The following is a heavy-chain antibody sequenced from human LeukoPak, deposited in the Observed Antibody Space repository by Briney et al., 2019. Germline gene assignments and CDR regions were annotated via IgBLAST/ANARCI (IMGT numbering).Heavy chain of an antibody. CDR3: ARVGWELLQVDY. D-gene: IGHD1-26*01. Sequence: SETLSLTCTVSSDSITSSSYYWSWIRQPAGKGLEWIGRIYTSGTTNYNPSLKSRLTISIDTSKNQFSLKLGSVTAADSAIYYCARVGWELLQVDYWGQGTLVTVSS. CDR1: SDSITSSSYY. J-gene: IGHJ4*02. V-gene: IGHV4-61*02. CDR2: IYTSGTT.